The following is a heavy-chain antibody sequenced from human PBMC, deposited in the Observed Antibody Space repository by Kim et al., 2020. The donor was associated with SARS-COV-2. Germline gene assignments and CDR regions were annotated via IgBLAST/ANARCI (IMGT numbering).Heavy chain of an antibody. CDR1: GGSISSGDYY. CDR2: IYYSGST. J-gene: IGHJ4*02. V-gene: IGHV4-30-4*01. Sequence: SETLSLSCTVSGGSISSGDYYWSWIRQPPGKGLEWIGYIYYSGSTYYNPSRKSRATISVEPSKNQYSLKLSTVTAADTVVYYCTREDPNYYDSSGSPGYFDYWGQGALVTVSS. CDR3: TREDPNYYDSSGSPGYFDY. D-gene: IGHD3-22*01.